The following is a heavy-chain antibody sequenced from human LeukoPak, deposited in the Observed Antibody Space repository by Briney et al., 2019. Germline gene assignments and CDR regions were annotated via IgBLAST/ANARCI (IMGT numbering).Heavy chain of an antibody. Sequence: GGSLRLSCTASGSTFCDYAMSWFRQAPGKGLEWVALINQDGSQKYYVDSVEGRFAISRDNAKNSLYLQMNSLRAEDTAIYYCARWRRQQSEFDLWGQGTLATISS. CDR1: GSTFCDYA. J-gene: IGHJ4*02. CDR3: ARWRRQQSEFDL. V-gene: IGHV3-7*01. D-gene: IGHD3-3*01. CDR2: INQDGSQK.